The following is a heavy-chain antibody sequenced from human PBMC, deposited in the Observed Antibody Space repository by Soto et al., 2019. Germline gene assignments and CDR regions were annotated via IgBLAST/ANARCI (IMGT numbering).Heavy chain of an antibody. D-gene: IGHD2-15*01. CDR3: VRSGTSSGRFSDY. J-gene: IGHJ4*02. CDR1: GYTFTSYW. V-gene: IGHV5-51*01. CDR2: IYPSDSDI. Sequence: PXESLKSSCKGSGYTFTSYWIGWVRQMPGEGLEWMGVIYPSDSDIRYSPSFQGKVTISADKSITTAYLQWSSLKAADTAMYYCVRSGTSSGRFSDYWGQGNLVTVSS.